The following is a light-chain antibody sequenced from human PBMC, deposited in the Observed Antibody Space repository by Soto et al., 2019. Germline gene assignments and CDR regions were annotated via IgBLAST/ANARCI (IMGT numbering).Light chain of an antibody. CDR3: QQYNRLPLT. CDR2: DAS. V-gene: IGKV1-33*01. CDR1: QDIGNY. Sequence: DIQMTQSPSSLSASLGDRVTITCQPSQDIGNYLTWYQMKPGKAPKLLIYDASSLETGVPLRFSGSSSKTDFTFTISSLQFEDVAIYYCQQYNRLPLTFGGGTKLEIK. J-gene: IGKJ4*01.